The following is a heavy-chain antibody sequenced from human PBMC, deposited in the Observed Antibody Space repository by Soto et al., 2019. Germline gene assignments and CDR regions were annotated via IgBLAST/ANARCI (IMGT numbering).Heavy chain of an antibody. V-gene: IGHV3-30*18. CDR1: GFTFSSYG. CDR3: AKEWETAMAPPHFDY. D-gene: IGHD5-18*01. Sequence: HPGGSLRLSCAASGFTFSSYGMHWVRQAPGKGLEWVAVVSYDGSNKYYADSVKGRFTISRDNSKNTLYLQMNSLRAEDTAVYYCAKEWETAMAPPHFDYWGQGTLVTVSS. CDR2: VSYDGSNK. J-gene: IGHJ4*02.